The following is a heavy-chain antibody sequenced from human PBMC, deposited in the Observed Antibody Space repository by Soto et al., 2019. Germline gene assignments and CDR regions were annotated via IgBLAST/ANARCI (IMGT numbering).Heavy chain of an antibody. V-gene: IGHV1-18*04. CDR1: GYTFTSYG. J-gene: IGHJ4*02. Sequence: GASVKVSCKASGYTFTSYGISWVRQAPGQGLEWMGWISAYNGNTNYAQKLQGRVTMTTDTSTSTAYMEMRSLRSDDTAVYYCARDRRDYDILAFYPAYYFAYWGQGALVTVFS. CDR3: ARDRRDYDILAFYPAYYFAY. D-gene: IGHD3-9*01. CDR2: ISAYNGNT.